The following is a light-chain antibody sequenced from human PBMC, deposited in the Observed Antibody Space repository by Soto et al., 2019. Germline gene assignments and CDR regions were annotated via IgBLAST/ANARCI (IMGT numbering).Light chain of an antibody. CDR1: QNVGRY. Sequence: EIALTHSPATLSLSPGQRDTLSYTASQNVGRYLAWYQQKPGQAPKLLIYDASTRASGVPARFSGSGSGTEFSLTISSLEPDDLAAYYCQQCSTSAEPFGAGTKVDIK. V-gene: IGKV3-11*01. J-gene: IGKJ4*02. CDR3: QQCSTSAEP. CDR2: DAS.